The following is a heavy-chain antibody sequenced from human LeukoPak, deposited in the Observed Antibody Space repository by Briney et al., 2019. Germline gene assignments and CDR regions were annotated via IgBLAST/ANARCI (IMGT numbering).Heavy chain of an antibody. CDR1: GFTFSCYG. CDR2: ISYDGSNK. CDR3: AKMGKTAYYFDY. D-gene: IGHD7-27*01. Sequence: PGGSLRLSCAASGFTFSCYGMHWVRQAPGKGLEWVAVISYDGSNKYYADSVKGRFTISRDNSKNTLYLQMNSLRAEDTAVYYCAKMGKTAYYFDYWGQGTLVTVSS. J-gene: IGHJ4*02. V-gene: IGHV3-30*18.